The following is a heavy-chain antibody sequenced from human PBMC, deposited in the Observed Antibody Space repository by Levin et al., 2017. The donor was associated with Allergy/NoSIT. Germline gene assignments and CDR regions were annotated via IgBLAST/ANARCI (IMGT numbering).Heavy chain of an antibody. CDR3: ARDHPGIAVAGPLGKFDY. Sequence: SGGSLRLSCAASGFTFSSYSMNWVRQAPGKGLEWVSSISSSSSYIYYADSVKGRFTISRDNAKNSLYLQMNSLRAEDTAVYYCARDHPGIAVAGPLGKFDYWGQGTLVTVSS. CDR1: GFTFSSYS. J-gene: IGHJ4*02. CDR2: ISSSSSYI. D-gene: IGHD6-19*01. V-gene: IGHV3-21*01.